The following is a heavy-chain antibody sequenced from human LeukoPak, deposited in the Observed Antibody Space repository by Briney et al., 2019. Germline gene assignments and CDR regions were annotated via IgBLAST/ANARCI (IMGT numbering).Heavy chain of an antibody. D-gene: IGHD6-19*01. CDR3: AQGFSSGWYPN. V-gene: IGHV1-69*05. Sequence: ASVKVSCKASGGTFSSYAISWVRQAPGQGLEWMGGIIPIFGTANYAQKFQGRVTITTDESTSTAYMELSSLRVEDTAVYYCAQGFSSGWYPNWGQGSLVSVSS. J-gene: IGHJ4*02. CDR2: IIPIFGTA. CDR1: GGTFSSYA.